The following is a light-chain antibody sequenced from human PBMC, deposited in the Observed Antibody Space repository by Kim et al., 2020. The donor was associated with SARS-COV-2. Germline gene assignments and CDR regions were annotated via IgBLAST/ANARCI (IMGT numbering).Light chain of an antibody. V-gene: IGKV3-11*01. J-gene: IGKJ4*01. CDR3: QQRSSWPLA. CDR1: QSVTSD. Sequence: LSPGERVTLSCRASQSVTSDLAWYQQKPGQAPRLLIYDASNRAAGIPARFSGSGSGTDFTLTISSLEPEDFAVYYCQQRSSWPLAFGGGTKVDIK. CDR2: DAS.